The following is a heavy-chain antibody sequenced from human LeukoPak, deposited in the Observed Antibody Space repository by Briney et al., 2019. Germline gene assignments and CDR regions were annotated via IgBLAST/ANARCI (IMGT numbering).Heavy chain of an antibody. D-gene: IGHD5-12*01. V-gene: IGHV1-24*01. CDR3: ATDLGKWPYGMDV. Sequence: ASVKVSCKVSGYTLTELSVHWVRQAPGKGLGWMGGFDPEDGETIYAQKFQGRVTMTEDTSTDTAYMELSSLRSEDTAVYYCATDLGKWPYGMDVWGQGTTVTVSS. CDR2: FDPEDGET. CDR1: GYTLTELS. J-gene: IGHJ6*02.